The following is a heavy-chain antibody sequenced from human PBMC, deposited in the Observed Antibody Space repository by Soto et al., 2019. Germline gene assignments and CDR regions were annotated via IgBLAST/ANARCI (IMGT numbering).Heavy chain of an antibody. V-gene: IGHV4-31*03. CDR3: ARDPAP. CDR2: IYNSGTT. Sequence: QVQLQESGTGLVKPSETLSLTCTVSGCSITRVGYYWSWIRQHPGKGLEWIGYIYNSGTTYYNPSLKSRVTTSVDTSKNQFSLKLTSVTAADTAVYYCARDPAPWGQGTLVTVSS. J-gene: IGHJ5*02. CDR1: GCSITRVGYY.